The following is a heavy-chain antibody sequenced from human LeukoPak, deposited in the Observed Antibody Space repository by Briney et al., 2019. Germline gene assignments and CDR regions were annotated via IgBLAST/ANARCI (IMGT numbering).Heavy chain of an antibody. CDR2: ISGSGGST. Sequence: PGGSLRLSCAASGFIFGSYAVISGRRAPGKGLEWVSAISGSGGSTYYADSVKGRFTISRDNSKNTLYLQMNSLRAEDTAVYYCAKDGPTYGMDVWGQGTTVTVSS. CDR3: AKDGPTYGMDV. CDR1: GFIFGSYA. V-gene: IGHV3-23*01. J-gene: IGHJ6*02.